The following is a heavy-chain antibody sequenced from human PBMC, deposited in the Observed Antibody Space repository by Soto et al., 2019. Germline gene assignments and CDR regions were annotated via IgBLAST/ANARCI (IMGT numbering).Heavy chain of an antibody. CDR2: ISGSGGST. CDR1: GFTFSSYA. V-gene: IGHV3-23*01. D-gene: IGHD3-10*01. J-gene: IGHJ5*02. CDR3: AKEVPITMVRGVIITSSWFDP. Sequence: GGSLRLSCAASGFTFSSYAMSWVRQAPGKGLEWVSAISGSGGSTYYADSVKGRFTISRDNSKNTLYLQMNSLRAEDTAVYYCAKEVPITMVRGVIITSSWFDPWGQGTLVTVSS.